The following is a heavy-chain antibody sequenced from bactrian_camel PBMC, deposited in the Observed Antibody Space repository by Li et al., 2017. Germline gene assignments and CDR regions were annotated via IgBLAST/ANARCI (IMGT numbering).Heavy chain of an antibody. CDR2: IINRGGTT. CDR1: GFTFSFYD. V-gene: IGHV3S40*01. J-gene: IGHJ4*01. Sequence: VQLVESGGGLVQPGGSLRLSCAASGFTFSFYDMNWVRQAPGKGLEWASIINRGGTTYYADSMKGRFTISRDNATNTVYLQMNSLKPEDTAVYYCVSLVGRPLVHQGTQVTVS. D-gene: IGHD2*01.